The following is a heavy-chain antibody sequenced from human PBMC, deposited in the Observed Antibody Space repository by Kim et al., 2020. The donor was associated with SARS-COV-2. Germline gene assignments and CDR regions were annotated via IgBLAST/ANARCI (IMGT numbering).Heavy chain of an antibody. D-gene: IGHD3-22*01. Sequence: TKYSQKFQGRVTITRDTSASTAYMELSSLRSEDTAVYYCASEITMKVLDNWGQGTLVTVSS. V-gene: IGHV1-3*01. CDR2: T. J-gene: IGHJ4*02. CDR3: ASEITMKVLDN.